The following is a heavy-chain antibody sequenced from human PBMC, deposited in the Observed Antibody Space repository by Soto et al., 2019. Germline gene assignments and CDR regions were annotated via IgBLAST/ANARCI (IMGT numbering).Heavy chain of an antibody. CDR3: AKERLARGSDY. V-gene: IGHV3-23*01. Sequence: EVQLLDSGGGLVQPGGSLRLSCEASGFTFSNYAMNWVRQAPGKGLEWVLGISGGGDNTYYADSVKGRFTISRDNSKNTVFLPMNSLTAEDTAVYYCAKERLARGSDYWGQATLVTVSS. J-gene: IGHJ4*02. CDR1: GFTFSNYA. CDR2: ISGGGDNT.